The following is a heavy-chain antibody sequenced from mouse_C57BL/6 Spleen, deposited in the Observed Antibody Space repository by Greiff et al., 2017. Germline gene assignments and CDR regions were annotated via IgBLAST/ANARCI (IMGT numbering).Heavy chain of an antibody. V-gene: IGHV1-82*01. CDR2: IYPGDGDT. D-gene: IGHD1-1*01. Sequence: QVQLQQSGPELVKPGASVKISCKASGYAFSSSWMNWVKQRPGKGLEWIGRIYPGDGDTNYNGKFKGKATLTADKSSSTAYMQLSSLTSEDSAVYFCARRDYYQWGYFDVWGTGTTVTVSS. CDR1: GYAFSSSW. CDR3: ARRDYYQWGYFDV. J-gene: IGHJ1*03.